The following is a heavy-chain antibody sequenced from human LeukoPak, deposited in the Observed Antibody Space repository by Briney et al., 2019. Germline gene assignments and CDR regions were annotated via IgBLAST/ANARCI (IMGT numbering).Heavy chain of an antibody. CDR1: GGSISSSSYY. J-gene: IGHJ5*02. V-gene: IGHV4-39*01. D-gene: IGHD3-10*01. CDR2: IYYSGST. CDR3: ARWGVGVSRFDP. Sequence: PSETLSLTCTVSGGSISSSSYYWGWLRQPPGKGLEWIGSIYYSGSTYYNPSLKSRVTISVDTSKNQFSLKLSSVTAADTAVYYCARWGVGVSRFDPWGQGTLVTVSS.